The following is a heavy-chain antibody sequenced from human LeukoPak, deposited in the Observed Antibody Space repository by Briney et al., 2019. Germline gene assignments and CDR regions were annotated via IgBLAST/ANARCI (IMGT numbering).Heavy chain of an antibody. V-gene: IGHV3-15*07. D-gene: IGHD3-22*01. Sequence: AGGSLRLSCATSGFTFSNAWMNWVRQAPGKGLEWVGRIKSKTDGGTTDYAAPVKGRFTISRDDSKNTLYLQMNSLKTEDTAVYYCTTDPSQYYYDSSGYYPLFDYWGQGTLVTVSS. J-gene: IGHJ4*02. CDR3: TTDPSQYYYDSSGYYPLFDY. CDR2: IKSKTDGGTT. CDR1: GFTFSNAW.